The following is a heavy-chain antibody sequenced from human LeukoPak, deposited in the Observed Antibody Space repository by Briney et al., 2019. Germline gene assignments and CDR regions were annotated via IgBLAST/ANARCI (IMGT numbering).Heavy chain of an antibody. V-gene: IGHV3-30*18. D-gene: IGHD2-15*01. CDR1: GFTFSRHG. CDR2: IGDTGRAK. J-gene: IGHJ4*02. CDR3: AKDGGRVGPGYFDY. Sequence: QSGGSLRLSCAASGFTFSRHGMHWVRQAPGKGLEWVAVIGDTGRAKYYADSVEGRFTASRDNSKNTLYLQMNSLRAEDTAVYYCAKDGGRVGPGYFDYWGQGTLVTVSS.